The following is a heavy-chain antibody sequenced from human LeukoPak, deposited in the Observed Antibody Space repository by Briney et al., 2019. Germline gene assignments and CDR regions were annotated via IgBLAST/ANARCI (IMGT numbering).Heavy chain of an antibody. D-gene: IGHD6-6*01. J-gene: IGHJ3*02. CDR3: ASGRAARHHPFDI. CDR1: GYSFTSYW. Sequence: GESLKISCKGSGYSFTSYWIGWVLQMPGKGLEWMVIIYPGDSDTRYSPSFQGQVTISADKSISTAYLQWSSLKASDTAMYYCASGRAARHHPFDIWGQGTMVTVSS. CDR2: IYPGDSDT. V-gene: IGHV5-51*01.